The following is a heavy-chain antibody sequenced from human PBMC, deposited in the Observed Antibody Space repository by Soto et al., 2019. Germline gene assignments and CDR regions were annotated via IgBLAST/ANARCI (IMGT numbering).Heavy chain of an antibody. CDR1: GGTFSSYA. D-gene: IGHD5-12*01. CDR3: TKEREVATILNAFDI. CDR2: IIPIFGTA. V-gene: IGHV1-69*13. Sequence: GASVKVSCKACGGTFSSYAVSWVRQAPGQGLEWMGGIIPIFGTANYAHKFQGRVTITADESTSKAYMELSSLRSEGTAVYYCTKEREVATILNAFDIWGQGTMVTGSS. J-gene: IGHJ3*02.